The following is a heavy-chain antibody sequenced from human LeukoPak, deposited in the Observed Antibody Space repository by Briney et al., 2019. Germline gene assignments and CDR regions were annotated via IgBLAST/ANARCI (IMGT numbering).Heavy chain of an antibody. CDR1: GYNFTTYW. D-gene: IGHD6-19*01. Sequence: GESLKVSCKSSGYNFTTYWIGWVRQMPGKGLEWMGIIYPDDSDTRYSPSFQGQVTISADRSISTAHLQWSSLKASDTAMYYCARDSPYSSGWRDAFDVWGQGTMVTVSS. V-gene: IGHV5-51*01. J-gene: IGHJ3*01. CDR2: IYPDDSDT. CDR3: ARDSPYSSGWRDAFDV.